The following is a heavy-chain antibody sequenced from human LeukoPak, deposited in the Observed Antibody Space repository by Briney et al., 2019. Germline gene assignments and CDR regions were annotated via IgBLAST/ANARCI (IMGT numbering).Heavy chain of an antibody. D-gene: IGHD5-12*01. CDR1: GFTVSSYA. Sequence: GGSLRLSCAASGFTVSSYAMSWVRQAPGKGLEWVSAISGSCGSTYYADSVKGRFTTSRDNSKNTLYLQMNSLRAEDTAVYYCAKDRLRYSGYDSDYWGQGTLVTVSS. CDR2: ISGSCGST. CDR3: AKDRLRYSGYDSDY. V-gene: IGHV3-23*01. J-gene: IGHJ4*02.